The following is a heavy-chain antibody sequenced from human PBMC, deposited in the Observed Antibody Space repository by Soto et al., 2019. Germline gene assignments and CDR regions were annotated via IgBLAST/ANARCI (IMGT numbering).Heavy chain of an antibody. CDR3: ARVQTTVTTPGMDV. CDR2: INPDGSTT. J-gene: IGHJ6*02. D-gene: IGHD4-4*01. CDR1: GFTFSSYW. Sequence: GCSLRLSCAASGFTFSSYWMHWVRQAPGEGLMWVSRINPDGSTTSYADSVKGRFTISRDNAKNTLYLQMNSLRVEDTAVYYCARVQTTVTTPGMDVWGQGTTVTASS. V-gene: IGHV3-74*01.